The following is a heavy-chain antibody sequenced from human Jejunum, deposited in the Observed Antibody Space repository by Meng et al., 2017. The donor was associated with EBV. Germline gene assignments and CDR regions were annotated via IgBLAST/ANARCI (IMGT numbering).Heavy chain of an antibody. V-gene: IGHV1-3*04. CDR2: INIGNGNT. D-gene: IGHD2/OR15-2a*01. CDR3: ATGDDYGNSNFDY. J-gene: IGHJ4*02. Sequence: QGQVVQSGAEVKKPGASVKVSCKASGYMFISYARHCVRQAPGQRLEWMGWINIGNGNTKYSQKFHGRLTISRDTSANTAYLELSSLTSEDTAIYYCATGDDYGNSNFDYWGQGTLVTVSS. CDR1: GYMFISYA.